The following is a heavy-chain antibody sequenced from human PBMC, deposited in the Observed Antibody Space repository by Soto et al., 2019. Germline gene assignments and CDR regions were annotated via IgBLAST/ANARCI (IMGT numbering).Heavy chain of an antibody. CDR2: INHRGST. V-gene: IGHV4-34*01. Sequence: QVQLQQWGAGLLKPSETLSLTCAVYGGSFSGYYWNWIRQPPGKGLEWIGEINHRGSTNYNPSLXGXVXIXXDTSRNQFGLRLSSVTAADTAVYYCARGYGRTFDYWGQGTLVAVSS. J-gene: IGHJ4*02. CDR3: ARGYGRTFDY. CDR1: GGSFSGYY. D-gene: IGHD3-10*01.